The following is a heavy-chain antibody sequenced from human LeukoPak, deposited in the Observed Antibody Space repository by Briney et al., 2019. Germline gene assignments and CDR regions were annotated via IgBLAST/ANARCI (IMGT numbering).Heavy chain of an antibody. CDR3: ARARYSSSWPIPDY. J-gene: IGHJ4*02. CDR1: GFTFSSYG. Sequence: GGSLRLSCAASGFTFSSYGMHWVRQAPGKGLEWVAVIWYDGSNKYYADSVKGRFTISRDNSKNTLYLQMNSLRAEDTAVYYCARARYSSSWPIPDYWGQGTLVTVS. V-gene: IGHV3-33*01. CDR2: IWYDGSNK. D-gene: IGHD6-13*01.